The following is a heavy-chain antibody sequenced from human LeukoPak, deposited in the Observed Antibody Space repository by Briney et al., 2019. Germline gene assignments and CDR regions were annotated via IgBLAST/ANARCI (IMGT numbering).Heavy chain of an antibody. D-gene: IGHD4/OR15-4a*01. CDR1: GYTFTSYD. V-gene: IGHV1-8*01. J-gene: IGHJ5*02. CDR2: MDPNSGNT. CDR3: ATDRLLDWFDP. Sequence: GASVKVSCKASGYTFTSYDINWVRQATGQGLEWMGWMDPNSGNTGFAQKFQGRVTMTRNTSISTDYMELSSLRSEDTAVYYCATDRLLDWFDPWGQGTLVTVSS.